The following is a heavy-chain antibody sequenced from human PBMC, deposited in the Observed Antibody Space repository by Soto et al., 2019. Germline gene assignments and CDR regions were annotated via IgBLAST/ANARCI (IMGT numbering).Heavy chain of an antibody. Sequence: ASVKVSCKASGYTFTSYGISWVRQAPGQGLEWMGWISAYNGNTNYAQKLQGRVTMTTDTSTSTAYMELRSLRSDDTAVYYCARVSPWELLPPYYYYGMDVWGQGTTVTVSS. D-gene: IGHD1-26*01. CDR1: GYTFTSYG. J-gene: IGHJ6*02. V-gene: IGHV1-18*01. CDR2: ISAYNGNT. CDR3: ARVSPWELLPPYYYYGMDV.